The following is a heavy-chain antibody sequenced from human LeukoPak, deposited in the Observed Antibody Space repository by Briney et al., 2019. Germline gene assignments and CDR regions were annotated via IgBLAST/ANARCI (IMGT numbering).Heavy chain of an antibody. V-gene: IGHV4-34*01. CDR3: ARGVVVVPAATRGFDP. Sequence: SETLSLTCAAYGGSFSGYYWSWIRQPPGKGLEWIWEINHSGSTNYNPSLKRGVTISVHTSKNQFSLKLSSVTAADTAVYYCARGVVVVPAATRGFDPWGQGTLVTVSS. CDR1: GGSFSGYY. J-gene: IGHJ5*02. CDR2: INHSGST. D-gene: IGHD2-2*01.